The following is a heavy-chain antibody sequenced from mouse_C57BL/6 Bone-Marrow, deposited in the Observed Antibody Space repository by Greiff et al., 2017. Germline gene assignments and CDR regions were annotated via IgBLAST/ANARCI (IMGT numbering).Heavy chain of an antibody. Sequence: QVQLQQSGAELVRPGASVTLSCKASGYTFTDYEMHWVKQTPVHGLEWIGAIGPETGGTASNQTVKGKAILTADKSSSTAYMELRSLTSEDSAVYYCTRSITTPEENAMDYGGERTSVSVSS. CDR2: IGPETGGT. CDR1: GYTFTDYE. J-gene: IGHJ4*01. V-gene: IGHV1-15*01. CDR3: TRSITTPEENAMDY. D-gene: IGHD1-1*01.